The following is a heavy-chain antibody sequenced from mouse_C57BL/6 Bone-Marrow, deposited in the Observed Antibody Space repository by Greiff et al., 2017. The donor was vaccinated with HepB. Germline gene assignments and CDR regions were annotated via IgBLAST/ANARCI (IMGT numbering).Heavy chain of an antibody. V-gene: IGHV1-15*01. CDR3: AREDQLRSPLDY. Sequence: VKLQESGAELVRPGASVTLSCKASGYTFTDYEMHWVKQTPVHGLEWIGAIDPETGGTAYNQKFKGKAILTADKSSSTAYMELRSLTSEDSAVYYCAREDQLRSPLDYWGQGTTLTVSS. CDR1: GYTFTDYE. J-gene: IGHJ2*01. CDR2: IDPETGGT. D-gene: IGHD1-1*01.